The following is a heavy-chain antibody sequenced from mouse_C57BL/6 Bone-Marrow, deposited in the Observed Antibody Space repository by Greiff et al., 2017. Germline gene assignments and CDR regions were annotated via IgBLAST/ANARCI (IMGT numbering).Heavy chain of an antibody. CDR3: ARDYYGSSPCFDV. J-gene: IGHJ2*01. D-gene: IGHD1-1*01. V-gene: IGHV1-26*01. CDR2: ITPNHGGT. CDR1: GYTFTDYY. Sequence: EVQLQQSGPELVKPGASVKISCKASGYTFTDYYMNWVKQSHGTSLEWIGDITPNHGGTSYNQKFKGKATLTVDQSSSTAYMELRSLTSEDSAVYYCARDYYGSSPCFDVWGQGTTLTVSS.